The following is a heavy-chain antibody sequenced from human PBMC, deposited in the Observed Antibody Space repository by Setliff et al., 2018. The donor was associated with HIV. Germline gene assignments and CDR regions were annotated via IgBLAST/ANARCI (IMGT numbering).Heavy chain of an antibody. J-gene: IGHJ4*02. Sequence: SETLSLTCSVSGASIRTTSCPWGWIRQAPGKGLEWIGSIYYTGSTYYNPSFKSRVTISVDTSENQFSLKMYSVTAADTAVYYCARHYGDYVFDSWGQGTLVTVSS. CDR1: GASIRTTSCP. CDR3: ARHYGDYVFDS. V-gene: IGHV4-39*01. CDR2: IYYTGST. D-gene: IGHD4-17*01.